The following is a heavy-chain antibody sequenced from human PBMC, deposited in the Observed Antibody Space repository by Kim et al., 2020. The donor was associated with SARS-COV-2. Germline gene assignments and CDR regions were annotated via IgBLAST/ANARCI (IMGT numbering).Heavy chain of an antibody. CDR3: ARVVVPAAKRDYYYYGMDV. CDR1: GFTFSSYW. D-gene: IGHD2-2*01. V-gene: IGHV3-7*01. Sequence: GGSLRLSCAASGFTFSSYWMSWVRQAPGKGLEWVANIKQDGSEKYYVDSVKGRFTISRDNAKNSLYLQMNSLRAEDTAVYYCARVVVPAAKRDYYYYGMDVWGQGTTVTVSS. CDR2: IKQDGSEK. J-gene: IGHJ6*02.